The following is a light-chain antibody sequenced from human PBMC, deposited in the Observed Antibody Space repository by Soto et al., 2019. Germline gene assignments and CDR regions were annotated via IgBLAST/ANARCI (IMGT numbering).Light chain of an antibody. CDR3: QKFNSAPT. J-gene: IGKJ4*01. V-gene: IGKV1-27*01. CDR1: QGINNY. CDR2: AAS. Sequence: DVQLTQSPSSLSASVGDRVTITCRASQGINNYLAWYQQKPGKVPNRLIYAASNLQSGVPSRFSGSGSWTDFTLTITIQQPEDVATYYCQKFNSAPTFGGGTKVEI.